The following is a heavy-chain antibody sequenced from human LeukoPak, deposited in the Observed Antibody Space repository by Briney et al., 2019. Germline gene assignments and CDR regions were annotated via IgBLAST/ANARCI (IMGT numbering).Heavy chain of an antibody. J-gene: IGHJ4*02. CDR3: ARDVDYYDSSDKVSY. CDR2: ISAYNGNT. V-gene: IGHV1-18*01. CDR1: GYTFTSYG. Sequence: GASVKVSCKASGYTFTSYGISWVRQAPGQGLEWMGWISAYNGNTNYAQKLQGRVTMTTDTPTSTAYMELRSLRSDDTAVYYCARDVDYYDSSDKVSYWGQGTLVTVSS. D-gene: IGHD3-22*01.